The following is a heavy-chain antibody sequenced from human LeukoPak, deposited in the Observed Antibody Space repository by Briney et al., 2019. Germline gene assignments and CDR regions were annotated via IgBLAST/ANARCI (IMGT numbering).Heavy chain of an antibody. CDR3: ASGRNYFDY. Sequence: SQTLSLTCAVSGGSISSGGYSWSWIRQPPGKGLEWIGYIYHSGSTYYNPSLKSRVTISIDRSKNQFSLKLSSVTAADTAVYYCASGRNYFDYWGQGTLVTVSS. V-gene: IGHV4-30-2*01. CDR1: GGSISSGGYS. CDR2: IYHSGST. J-gene: IGHJ4*02.